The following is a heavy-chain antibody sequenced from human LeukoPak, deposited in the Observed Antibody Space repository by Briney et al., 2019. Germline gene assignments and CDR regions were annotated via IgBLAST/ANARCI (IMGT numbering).Heavy chain of an antibody. D-gene: IGHD3-10*01. V-gene: IGHV5-51*01. CDR2: IYPDNFDT. Sequence: GESLKISCKASGCRFTTYWIGWVRQMPGKGLEWMGIIYPDNFDTRYGPSFRGQVTISADKSIGTAYLQWTSLKASDTARYYCARQGWDGSFFDFWGQGILVTVSS. CDR3: ARQGWDGSFFDF. J-gene: IGHJ4*02. CDR1: GCRFTTYW.